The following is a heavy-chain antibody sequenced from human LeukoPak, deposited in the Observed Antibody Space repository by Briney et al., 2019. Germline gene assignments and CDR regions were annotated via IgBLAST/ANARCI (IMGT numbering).Heavy chain of an antibody. CDR1: GFTFSRHW. D-gene: IGHD5-18*01. CDR3: ARVPDTAMVFDY. CDR2: INSDGSDT. Sequence: GGSLRLSCAASGFTFSRHWMHWVRQAPGKGLVWVSRINSDGSDTPYADSVKGRFTISRDNAKNTLYLQMNSLRAEDTAVYYCARVPDTAMVFDYWGQGTLVTVSS. V-gene: IGHV3-74*01. J-gene: IGHJ4*02.